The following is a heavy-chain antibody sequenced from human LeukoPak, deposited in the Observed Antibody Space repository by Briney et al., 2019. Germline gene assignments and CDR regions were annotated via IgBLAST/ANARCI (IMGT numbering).Heavy chain of an antibody. CDR1: GDSISSSSSY. J-gene: IGHJ4*02. CDR3: ARSFTNDYGDYYYFDY. Sequence: PSETLSLTCSVSGDSISSSSSYWGWIRQPPGRGLEWIGTIYHSGSTYYNPSLKTRVTISVDTSKNQFSLKLSSVTAADTAVYYCARSFTNDYGDYYYFDYWGQGTLVTVSS. V-gene: IGHV4-39*07. CDR2: IYHSGST. D-gene: IGHD4-17*01.